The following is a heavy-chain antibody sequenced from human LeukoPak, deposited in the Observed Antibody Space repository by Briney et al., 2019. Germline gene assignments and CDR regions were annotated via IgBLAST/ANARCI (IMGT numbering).Heavy chain of an antibody. V-gene: IGHV3-23*01. J-gene: IGHJ4*02. CDR3: AKDPIYDILTGYHDY. CDR2: ISGSGGST. Sequence: GGSLRLSCATSGFTFSSYAMSWVRQAPGKGLEWVSAISGSGGSTYYADSVKGRFTISRDNSKNTLYLQMNSLRAEDTAVYYCAKDPIYDILTGYHDYWGQGTLVTVSS. D-gene: IGHD3-9*01. CDR1: GFTFSSYA.